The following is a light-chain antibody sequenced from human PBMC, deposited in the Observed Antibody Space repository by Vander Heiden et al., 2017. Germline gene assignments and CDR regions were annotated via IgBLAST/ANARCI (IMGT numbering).Light chain of an antibody. CDR2: DAS. J-gene: IGKJ1*01. Sequence: EIVFTQSPATLSLSPGARPTPSRRASQSVSSYLAWYQQKPGRAPRLLIYDASNRATGIPARFSGSGSGTDFTLTISSLEPEDFAVYYCQQRSNWPWTFGQGTKVKIK. CDR3: QQRSNWPWT. V-gene: IGKV3-11*01. CDR1: QSVSSY.